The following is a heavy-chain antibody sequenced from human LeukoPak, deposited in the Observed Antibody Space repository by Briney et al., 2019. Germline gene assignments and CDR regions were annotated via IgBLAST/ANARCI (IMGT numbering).Heavy chain of an antibody. CDR1: GCTFSSYT. D-gene: IGHD3-22*01. CDR3: ARDYYDSSGQFDY. J-gene: IGHJ4*02. Sequence: SVKVSCKASGCTFSSYTISWVRQAPGQGLEWMGRIIPILGIANYAQKLQGRVTITADKSTSTAYMELSSLRSEDTAVYYCARDYYDSSGQFDYWGQGTLVTVSS. V-gene: IGHV1-69*04. CDR2: IIPILGIA.